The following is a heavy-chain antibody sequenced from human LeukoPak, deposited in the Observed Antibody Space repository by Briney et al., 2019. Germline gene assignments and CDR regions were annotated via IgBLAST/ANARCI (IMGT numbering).Heavy chain of an antibody. CDR3: ATTVTTYYYYYYMDV. CDR2: INPNSGST. CDR1: GYTFTAYY. Sequence: ASVKVSCKASGYTFTAYYMHWVRQAPGQGLGWMGWINPNSGSTNYAQKFQGRVTMTRDTSISTAYMELSRLRSDDTAVYYCATTVTTYYYYYYMDVWGKGTTVTVSS. V-gene: IGHV1-2*02. J-gene: IGHJ6*03. D-gene: IGHD4-17*01.